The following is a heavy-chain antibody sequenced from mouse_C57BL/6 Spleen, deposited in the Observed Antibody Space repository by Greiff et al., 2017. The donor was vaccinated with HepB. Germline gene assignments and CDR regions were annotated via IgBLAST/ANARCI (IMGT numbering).Heavy chain of an antibody. CDR2: INPNNGGT. J-gene: IGHJ2*01. D-gene: IGHD1-1*01. Sequence: VQLKESGAELARPGASVKISCKASGYTFTDYYMNWVKQSHGKSLEWIGDINPNNGGTSYNQKFKGKATLTVDKSSSTAYMELRSLTSEDSAVYYCARIPHYYGSSYFDYWGQGTTLPVSS. CDR3: ARIPHYYGSSYFDY. V-gene: IGHV1-26*01. CDR1: GYTFTDYY.